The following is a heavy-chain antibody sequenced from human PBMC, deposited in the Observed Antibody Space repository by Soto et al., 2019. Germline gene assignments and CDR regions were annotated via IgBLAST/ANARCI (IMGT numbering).Heavy chain of an antibody. CDR3: ARNGRIGAAGGIKWFDP. CDR2: VYYTGSN. V-gene: IGHV4-59*01. CDR1: GGSISSYY. Sequence: SETLSLTFTVSGGSISSYYWNWIRQSPGKGLEWIGYVYYTGSNSYNPSLKSRVTISVDTSKTRVSLKLSSVTAADTAVYYCARNGRIGAAGGIKWFDPWGQGILVTVSS. J-gene: IGHJ5*02. D-gene: IGHD6-13*01.